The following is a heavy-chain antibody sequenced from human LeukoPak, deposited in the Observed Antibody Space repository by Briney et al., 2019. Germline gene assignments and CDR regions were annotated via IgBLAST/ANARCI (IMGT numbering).Heavy chain of an antibody. J-gene: IGHJ4*02. CDR2: ISGSGGST. D-gene: IGHD3-10*01. V-gene: IGHV3-23*01. CDR1: GFTTHA. CDR3: AKDQDPHSYGSGSYAPFDY. Sequence: GGSLRLSCVASGFTTHAMGWVRQAPGKGLEWVSHISGSGGSTKYSGSVKGRFTISRDNSKNTLYLQINSLRADDTAVYYCAKDQDPHSYGSGSYAPFDYWGQGTLVTVSS.